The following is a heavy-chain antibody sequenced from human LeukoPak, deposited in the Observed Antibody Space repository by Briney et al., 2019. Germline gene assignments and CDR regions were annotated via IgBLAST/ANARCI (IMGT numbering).Heavy chain of an antibody. Sequence: SETLSLTCTVSDDSTSSYYWNWIRQPPGKGLEWIGYVYYSGGTNYNPSLKSRVTISLDTSRNQFSLKLSSVTAADTAEYYCARRANTAPPYYFDYWGQGTLVTVSS. CDR2: VYYSGGT. CDR1: DDSTSSYY. D-gene: IGHD5-18*01. J-gene: IGHJ4*02. V-gene: IGHV4-59*01. CDR3: ARRANTAPPYYFDY.